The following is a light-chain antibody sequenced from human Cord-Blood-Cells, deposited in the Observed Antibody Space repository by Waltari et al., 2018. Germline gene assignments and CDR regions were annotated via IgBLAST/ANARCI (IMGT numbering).Light chain of an antibody. Sequence: SYELTQPPSVSVSPGQTARITCSGDALPKQYAYWYQQKTGQAPLLVIHKDGGRRAGIPERFSDSSSETTFTLTISGVQAEDEADYYCQSADSSGTYWVFGGGTKLTVL. V-gene: IGLV3-25*03. CDR2: KDG. CDR3: QSADSSGTYWV. J-gene: IGLJ3*02. CDR1: ALPKQY.